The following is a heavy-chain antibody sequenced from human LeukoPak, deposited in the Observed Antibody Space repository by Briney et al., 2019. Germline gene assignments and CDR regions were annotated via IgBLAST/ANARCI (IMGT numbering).Heavy chain of an antibody. CDR3: ASGVAEIYYFDY. J-gene: IGHJ4*02. CDR2: ISYDGSNK. Sequence: PGGSLRLSCAASGFTFSSYGMHWVRQAPGKGLEWVAVISYDGSNKYYADYVKGRFTISRDNSKNTLYLQMNSLRAEDTAVYYCASGVAEIYYFDYRGQGTLVTVSS. D-gene: IGHD6-19*01. V-gene: IGHV3-30*03. CDR1: GFTFSSYG.